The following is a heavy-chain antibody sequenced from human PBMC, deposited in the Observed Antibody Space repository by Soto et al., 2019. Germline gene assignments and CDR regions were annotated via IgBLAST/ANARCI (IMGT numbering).Heavy chain of an antibody. CDR1: GYTFTSYY. V-gene: IGHV1-46*01. D-gene: IGHD2-15*01. CDR2: INPSGGST. Sequence: GXSVKVSCTASGYTFTSYYMNWVRQAPGQGLECMGIINPSGGSTSYAQKFQGRVTMTRDTSTSTVYMELSSLRSEDTAVYYCATQIKALVAATPWLYFDDWGQGTLVTISS. CDR3: ATQIKALVAATPWLYFDD. J-gene: IGHJ4*02.